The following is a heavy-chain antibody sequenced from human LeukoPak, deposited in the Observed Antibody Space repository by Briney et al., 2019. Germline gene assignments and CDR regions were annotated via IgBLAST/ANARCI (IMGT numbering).Heavy chain of an antibody. CDR3: ARDLYSSGWYSYGMDA. J-gene: IGHJ6*02. CDR2: INSDGGST. V-gene: IGHV3-74*01. CDR1: GFTFSSYW. D-gene: IGHD6-19*01. Sequence: GGSLRLSCAASGFTFSSYWMHWVRQAPGKGLVWVSRINSDGGSTSYADSVKGRFTISRDNAKNTLYLQMNSLRAEDTAVYYCARDLYSSGWYSYGMDAWGQGTTVTVSS.